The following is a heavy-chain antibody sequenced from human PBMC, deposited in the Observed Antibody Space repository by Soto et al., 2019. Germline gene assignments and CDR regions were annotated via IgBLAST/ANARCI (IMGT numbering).Heavy chain of an antibody. V-gene: IGHV1-69*13. CDR2: IIPIFGTA. Sequence: GASVMVSCKASGCTFSSYAISWVRQAPGQGLEWMGGIIPIFGTANYAQKFQGRVTITADESTSTAYMELSSLRSEDTAVYYCARDSRDILTGYYIDYWGQGTLVTVSS. J-gene: IGHJ4*02. CDR3: ARDSRDILTGYYIDY. CDR1: GCTFSSYA. D-gene: IGHD3-9*01.